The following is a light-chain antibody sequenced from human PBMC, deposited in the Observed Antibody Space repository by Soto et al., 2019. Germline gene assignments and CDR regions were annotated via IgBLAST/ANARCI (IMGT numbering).Light chain of an antibody. CDR1: SSNIGAGYD. J-gene: IGLJ3*02. Sequence: QAVVTQPPSVSGAPGQRVTISCTGSSSNIGAGYDVHWYQQLPRTAPKLLIYGNSNRPSGVPDRFSGSKSGTSASLTITGLQAEDEADYYCQSYDSSLSALFGGGTQLTVL. V-gene: IGLV1-40*01. CDR2: GNS. CDR3: QSYDSSLSAL.